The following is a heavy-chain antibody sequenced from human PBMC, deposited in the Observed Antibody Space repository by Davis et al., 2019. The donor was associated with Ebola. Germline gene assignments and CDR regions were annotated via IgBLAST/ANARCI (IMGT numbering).Heavy chain of an antibody. CDR1: GYTLTELS. V-gene: IGHV1-46*01. CDR2: INPSGGST. D-gene: IGHD1-26*01. J-gene: IGHJ4*02. Sequence: AASVKVSCKVSGYTLTELSMHWVRQAPGQGLEWMGIINPSGGSTSYAQKFQGRVTMTRDTSTSTVYMELSSLRSEDTAVYYCTSGSYAGGEDYWGQGTLVTVSS. CDR3: TSGSYAGGEDY.